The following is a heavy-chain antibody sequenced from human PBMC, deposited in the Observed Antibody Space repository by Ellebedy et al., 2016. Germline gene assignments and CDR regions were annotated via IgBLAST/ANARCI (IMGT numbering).Heavy chain of an antibody. CDR2: IYYSGST. D-gene: IGHD2-15*01. V-gene: IGHV4-39*01. CDR1: GGSISISNYY. Sequence: SETLSLTCIVSGGSISISNYYWGWIRQPPGKGLEWIGSIYYSGSTHYKPSLQSRLTMSVDTSKNQFSLKLSSVTAADTAVYYCARQVSLYCSSSSCAYKWFDPWGQGTLVTVSS. CDR3: ARQVSLYCSSSSCAYKWFDP. J-gene: IGHJ5*02.